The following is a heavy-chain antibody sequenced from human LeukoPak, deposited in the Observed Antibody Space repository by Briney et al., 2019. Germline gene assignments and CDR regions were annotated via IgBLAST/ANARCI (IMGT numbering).Heavy chain of an antibody. D-gene: IGHD3-3*01. J-gene: IGHJ4*02. CDR3: AKGEMYYDFWRKLDY. Sequence: GGSLRLSCAASGFTFSSYAMSWVRQAPGKGLEWVSAISGSGGSTYYADSVKGRFTFSRDNSKNTLYLQMNSLRAEDTAVYYCAKGEMYYDFWRKLDYWGQGTLVTVSS. V-gene: IGHV3-23*01. CDR1: GFTFSSYA. CDR2: ISGSGGST.